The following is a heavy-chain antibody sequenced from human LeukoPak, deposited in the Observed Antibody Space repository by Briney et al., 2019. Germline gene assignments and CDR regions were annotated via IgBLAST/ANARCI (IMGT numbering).Heavy chain of an antibody. D-gene: IGHD3-3*01. V-gene: IGHV1-69*02. CDR1: GGTFSSYT. CDR3: ASSRSRDFWSGYYSYYFDY. J-gene: IGHJ4*02. Sequence: SVKVSCKASGGTFSSYTISWVRQAPGQGLEWMGRIIPILGIANYAQKFQGRVTVTADKSTSTAYMELSSLRSEDTAVYYCASSRSRDFWSGYYSYYFDYWGQGTLVTVSS. CDR2: IIPILGIA.